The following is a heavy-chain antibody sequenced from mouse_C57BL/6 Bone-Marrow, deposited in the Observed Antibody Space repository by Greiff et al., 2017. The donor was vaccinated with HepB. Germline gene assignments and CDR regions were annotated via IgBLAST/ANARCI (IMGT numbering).Heavy chain of an antibody. D-gene: IGHD1-1*01. CDR1: GFTFSDAW. V-gene: IGHV6-6*01. Sequence: EVKLEESGGGLVQPGGSMKLSCAASGFTFSDAWMDWVRQSPEKGLEWVAEIRNKANNHATYYAESVKGRFTISRDDSKSSVYLQMNSLRAEDTGIYYCTRRSTTVVADFDYWGQGTTLTVSS. CDR3: TRRSTTVVADFDY. CDR2: IRNKANNHAT. J-gene: IGHJ2*01.